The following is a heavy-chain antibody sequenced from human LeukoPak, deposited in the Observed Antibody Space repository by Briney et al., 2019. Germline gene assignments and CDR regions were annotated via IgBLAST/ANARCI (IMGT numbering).Heavy chain of an antibody. CDR2: IKQDGSEK. D-gene: IGHD6-13*01. V-gene: IGHV3-7*01. Sequence: GGSLRLSCAASGFTFSSYWMSWVRQAPGPGLEWVANIKQDGSEKYYVDSVKGRFTISRDNAKNSLYLQMNSLRAEDTAVYYCAREPSIAAAGTWVDYWGQGTLVTVSS. CDR1: GFTFSSYW. J-gene: IGHJ4*02. CDR3: AREPSIAAAGTWVDY.